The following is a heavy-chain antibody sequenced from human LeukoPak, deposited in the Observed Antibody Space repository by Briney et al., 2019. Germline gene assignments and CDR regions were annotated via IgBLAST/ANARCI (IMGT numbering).Heavy chain of an antibody. V-gene: IGHV1-8*01. CDR1: GYTFTSYD. CDR3: ARSSVLLWFGELLAPGGYYYGMDV. CDR2: MNPNSGNT. D-gene: IGHD3-10*01. Sequence: ASVKVSCKASGYTFTSYDINWVRQATGQGLEWMGWMNPNSGNTGYAQKFQGRVTMTRNTSLSTAYMELSSLRSEDTAVYYCARSSVLLWFGELLAPGGYYYGMDVWGQGTTVTVSS. J-gene: IGHJ6*02.